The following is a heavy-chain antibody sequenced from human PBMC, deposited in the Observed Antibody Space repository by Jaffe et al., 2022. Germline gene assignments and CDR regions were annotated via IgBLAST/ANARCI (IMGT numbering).Heavy chain of an antibody. Sequence: EVQLVESGGGLVQPGRSLRLSCAASGFTFDDYAMHWVRQAPGKGLEWVSGISWNSGSIGYADSVKGRFTISRDNAKNSLYLQMNSLRAEDTALYYCAKDIVEYSSEGAFDIWGQGTMVTVSS. CDR1: GFTFDDYA. J-gene: IGHJ3*02. D-gene: IGHD6-19*01. CDR3: AKDIVEYSSEGAFDI. V-gene: IGHV3-9*01. CDR2: ISWNSGSI.